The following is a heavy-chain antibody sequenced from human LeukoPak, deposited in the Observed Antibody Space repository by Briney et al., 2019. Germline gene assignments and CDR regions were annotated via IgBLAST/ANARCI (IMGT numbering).Heavy chain of an antibody. V-gene: IGHV4-4*07. CDR1: GGSISSYY. CDR2: IYTRGST. CDR3: ARGGALVVPEDPNYYYGMDV. D-gene: IGHD2-2*01. Sequence: SETLSLTCTLSGGSISSYYWSWIRQPAGKGLEWIGRIYTRGSTNYNPSLKSRVTMSVDTSKNQFSLKLSSVTAADTAVYYCARGGALVVPEDPNYYYGMDVWGQGTTVTVSS. J-gene: IGHJ6*02.